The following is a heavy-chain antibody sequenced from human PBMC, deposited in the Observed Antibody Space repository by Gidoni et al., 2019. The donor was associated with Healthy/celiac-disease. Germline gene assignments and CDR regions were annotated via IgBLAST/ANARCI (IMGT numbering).Heavy chain of an antibody. D-gene: IGHD3-10*01. J-gene: IGHJ5*02. CDR3: ARTVLMVRGGPPYNWFDP. CDR1: GYTFTVYY. CDR2: INPNSGGT. V-gene: IGHV1-2*02. Sequence: QVQLVQSGAEVKKPGASVKVSCKASGYTFTVYYMPWLRQAPGQGLEWMGWINPNSGGTNYAQKFQGRVTMTRDTSISTAYMELSRLRSDDTAVYYCARTVLMVRGGPPYNWFDPWGQGTLVTVSS.